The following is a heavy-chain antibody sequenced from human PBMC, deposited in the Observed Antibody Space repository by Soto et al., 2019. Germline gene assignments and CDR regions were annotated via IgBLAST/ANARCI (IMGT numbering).Heavy chain of an antibody. CDR3: EVGGHFAVDPASPQYYFDY. CDR1: GGSLSSYA. V-gene: IGHV1-69*01. D-gene: IGHD3-3*01. Sequence: SVKVACTASGGSLSSYAVSWVRRAPGQGLEWMGGIIPIFGTANYAQKFQCRVTITADESTSTAYMELSSLRSEDTAVYYCEVGGHFAVDPASPQYYFDYWGQGTLVTVSS. CDR2: IIPIFGTA. J-gene: IGHJ4*02.